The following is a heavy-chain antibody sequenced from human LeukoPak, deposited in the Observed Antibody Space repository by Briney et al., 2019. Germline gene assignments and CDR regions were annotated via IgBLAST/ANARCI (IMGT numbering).Heavy chain of an antibody. J-gene: IGHJ3*02. Sequence: GASVKVSCKASGYTFTSYGISWVRQAPGQGLEWMGWISAYNGNTNYAQKLQGRVTMTTDTSTSTAYMELRSLRSDDTAVYYCAKDGAPSRNDAAFDIWGQGTMVTVSS. CDR3: AKDGAPSRNDAAFDI. V-gene: IGHV1-18*01. D-gene: IGHD1-1*01. CDR2: ISAYNGNT. CDR1: GYTFTSYG.